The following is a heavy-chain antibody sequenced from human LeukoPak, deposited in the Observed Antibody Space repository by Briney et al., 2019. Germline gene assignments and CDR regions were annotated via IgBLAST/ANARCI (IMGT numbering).Heavy chain of an antibody. V-gene: IGHV3-23*01. CDR2: ISGSGGST. CDR1: GFTFSSYA. J-gene: IGHJ5*02. Sequence: GGSLRLSCAASGFTFSSYAMSWVRQAPGKGLEWVSAISGSGGSTYYADSVQGRFTISRDNSKNTLYLQMNSLRAEDTALYYCAKDLGVGIVVVPAAMPTWGQGTLVTVSS. D-gene: IGHD2-2*01. CDR3: AKDLGVGIVVVPAAMPT.